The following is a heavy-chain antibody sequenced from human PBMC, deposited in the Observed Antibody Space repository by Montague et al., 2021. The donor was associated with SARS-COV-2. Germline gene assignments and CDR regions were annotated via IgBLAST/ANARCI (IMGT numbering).Heavy chain of an antibody. CDR1: GGSISSSSYY. D-gene: IGHD2-15*01. Sequence: SETLSLTCTVSGGSISSSSYYWGWIRQPPGKGLEWIGSIYYSGSTYYNPSLKSRVTISLDTSKNQFSLKLSSVTAADTAVYYCARDPRVVVAATVNNWFDPWGQGTLVTVSS. CDR3: ARDPRVVVAATVNNWFDP. CDR2: IYYSGST. J-gene: IGHJ5*02. V-gene: IGHV4-39*07.